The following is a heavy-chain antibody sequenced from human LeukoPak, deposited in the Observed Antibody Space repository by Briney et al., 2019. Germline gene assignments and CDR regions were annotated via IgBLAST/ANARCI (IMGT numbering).Heavy chain of an antibody. CDR3: ARGADGVSSNSRGWFDP. CDR1: GFTVTDAW. Sequence: PGGSLRLSCADSGFTVTDAWMGWVRQAPGKGLEWVANIKQDGSEEYYVYSVKGRFIISGDNAKHSLYLHMNSLRAEGTAVYSCARGADGVSSNSRGWFDPWGQGTLVTVSS. V-gene: IGHV3-7*01. D-gene: IGHD2-15*01. CDR2: IKQDGSEE. J-gene: IGHJ5*02.